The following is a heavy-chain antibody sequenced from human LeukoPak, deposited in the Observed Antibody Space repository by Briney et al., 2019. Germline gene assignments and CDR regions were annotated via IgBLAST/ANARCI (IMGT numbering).Heavy chain of an antibody. D-gene: IGHD2-2*01. CDR2: IYYSGST. CDR1: GGSISSSSYY. V-gene: IGHV4-39*07. CDR3: ARVQYQLLSGAFDI. J-gene: IGHJ3*02. Sequence: SETLSLTCTVSGGSISSSSYYWGWIRQPPGKGLEWIGSIYYSGSTYYNPSLKSRVTISVDTSKNQFSLKLSSVTAADTAVYYCARVQYQLLSGAFDIWGQGTMVTVSS.